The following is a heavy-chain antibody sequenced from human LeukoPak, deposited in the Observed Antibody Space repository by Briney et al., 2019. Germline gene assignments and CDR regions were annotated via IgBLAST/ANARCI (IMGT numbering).Heavy chain of an antibody. CDR3: ARGPFWSGYYDD. Sequence: GRSLRLSCAASGFTFSDYYMSWIRQAPGKGLEWVSYISSTSSTIYYADSVKGRSTISRDNAKNSLYLQMNSLRAEDTAVYYCARGPFWSGYYDDWGQGTLVTVSS. D-gene: IGHD3-3*01. J-gene: IGHJ4*02. CDR1: GFTFSDYY. CDR2: ISSTSSTI. V-gene: IGHV3-11*01.